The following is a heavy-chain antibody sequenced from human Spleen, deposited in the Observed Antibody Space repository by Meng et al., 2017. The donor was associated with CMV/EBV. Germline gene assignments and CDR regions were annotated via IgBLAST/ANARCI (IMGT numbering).Heavy chain of an antibody. CDR2: IDPSGGST. D-gene: IGHD3-3*01. CDR3: ARTVPYFGVDYGMDV. V-gene: IGHV1-46*01. J-gene: IGHJ6*02. CDR1: GYTLTSFY. Sequence: ASVKVSCKAPGYTLTSFYIHWVRQAPGQGLEWMGIIDPSGGSTNYAQKFQGRVTMTRDTSTSTVYMERSSLRSEDTAVYYCARTVPYFGVDYGMDVWGQGTTVTVSS.